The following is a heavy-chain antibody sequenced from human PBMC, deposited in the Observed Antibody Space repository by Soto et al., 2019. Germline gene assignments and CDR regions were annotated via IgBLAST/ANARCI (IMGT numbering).Heavy chain of an antibody. CDR1: GGSISSSNW. V-gene: IGHV4-4*02. CDR2: IYHSGST. J-gene: IGHJ4*02. CDR3: ASGTMVRGVGYGY. D-gene: IGHD3-10*01. Sequence: QVQLQESGPGLVKPSGTLSLTCAVSGGSISSSNWWSWVRQPPGKGLEWIGEIYHSGSTNYNPSLNXRFXISVDKSKNQFSLKLSSVTAADTAVYYCASGTMVRGVGYGYWGQGTLVTVSS.